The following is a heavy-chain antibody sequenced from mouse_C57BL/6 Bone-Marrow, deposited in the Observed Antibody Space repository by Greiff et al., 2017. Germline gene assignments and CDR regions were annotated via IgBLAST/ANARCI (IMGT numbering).Heavy chain of an antibody. CDR2: IDPSDSYT. CDR1: GYTLTSYW. CDR3: ARDVETDFDY. J-gene: IGHJ2*01. V-gene: IGHV1-50*01. Sequence: QVQLQQPGAELVKPGASVKLSCKASGYTLTSYWMQWVKQRPGQGLEWIGEIDPSDSYTNYNQKFKGKATLTVDTSSSTAYMQLSSLTSEDSAVYYCARDVETDFDYWGQGTTLTVSS.